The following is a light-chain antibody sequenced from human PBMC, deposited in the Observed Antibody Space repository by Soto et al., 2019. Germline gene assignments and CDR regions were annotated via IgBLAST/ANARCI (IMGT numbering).Light chain of an antibody. CDR2: DAS. J-gene: IGKJ5*01. V-gene: IGKV3-11*01. CDR3: QQRSNWPQEYT. CDR1: RSVSSY. Sequence: EIVLTQSPATLSLSPGESATLSCRTSRSVSSYLAWYQQKPGQAPRLLIYDASNRPTDIPDRFSGSGSGTDFTLTISSLEPEDFAVYYCQQRSNWPQEYTFGQGTRLQIK.